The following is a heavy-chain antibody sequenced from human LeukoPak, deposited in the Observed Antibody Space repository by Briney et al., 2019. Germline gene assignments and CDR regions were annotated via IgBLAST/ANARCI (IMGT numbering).Heavy chain of an antibody. Sequence: PSETLSLTCSVSGDSIRNYYWNWVRQPPGKSLERIGYTHHSGKTYYNPSLKSRVTISVDKSKNQFSLKLSSVTAADTAVYYCAKFSWFGEPGPFDYWGQGTLVTVSS. CDR1: GDSIRNYY. J-gene: IGHJ4*02. D-gene: IGHD3-10*01. CDR2: THHSGKT. CDR3: AKFSWFGEPGPFDY. V-gene: IGHV4-59*12.